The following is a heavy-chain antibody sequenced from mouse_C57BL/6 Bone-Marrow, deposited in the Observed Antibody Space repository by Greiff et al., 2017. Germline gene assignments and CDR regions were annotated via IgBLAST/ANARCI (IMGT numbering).Heavy chain of an antibody. CDR3: ARWAAHYCDY. V-gene: IGHV1-63*01. Sequence: QVQLKESGAELVRPGTSVKMSCKASGYTFTNYWIGWAKQRPGHGLEWIGDIYPGDGYTNYNGKFKGKATLTADKSSSTAYMQFSSLTSEDSAIYYCARWAAHYCDYWGQGTTRTVSA. CDR2: IYPGDGYT. CDR1: GYTFTNYW. J-gene: IGHJ2*01.